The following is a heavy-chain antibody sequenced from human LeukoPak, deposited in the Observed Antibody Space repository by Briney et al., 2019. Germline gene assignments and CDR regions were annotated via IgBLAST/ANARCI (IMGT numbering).Heavy chain of an antibody. V-gene: IGHV3-74*01. CDR3: ARRSDWFDS. Sequence: PGGSLRLSCAASGFTFRSYEMHWVRLTPGKGLTWVSRINSDGAKTDYADSVKGRFTISRDNAKNSLFLQMNSLRAEDTAVYYCARRSDWFDSWGQGTLVTVSS. CDR2: INSDGAKT. CDR1: GFTFRSYE. J-gene: IGHJ5*01.